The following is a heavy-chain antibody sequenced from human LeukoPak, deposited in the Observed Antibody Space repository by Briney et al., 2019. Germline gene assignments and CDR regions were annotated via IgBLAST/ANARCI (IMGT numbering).Heavy chain of an antibody. CDR3: ARDHGGNSRAFDI. CDR1: SGSISSYY. D-gene: IGHD4-23*01. J-gene: IGHJ3*02. CDR2: IDMSWST. Sequence: PSETLSLTCSVSSGSISSYYWSWIRRPAGKGLEWIGHIDMSWSTNYNPSLKSRVTISVDTSKNQFSLRLSSVTAADTAVYYCARDHGGNSRAFDIWGQGTMVTVSS. V-gene: IGHV4-4*07.